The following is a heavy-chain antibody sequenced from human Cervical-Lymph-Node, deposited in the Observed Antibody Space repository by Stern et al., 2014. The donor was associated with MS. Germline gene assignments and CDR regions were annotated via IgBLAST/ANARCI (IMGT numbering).Heavy chain of an antibody. V-gene: IGHV1-69*06. CDR1: GGTFSNDA. CDR3: ARDSPMFPKRIKGEIDY. J-gene: IGHJ4*02. D-gene: IGHD1-26*01. CDR2: IIPRVGTA. Sequence: QVQLVESGTEVKKPGSSVKVSCKASGGTFSNDAINWVRQAPGQGLEWMVGIIPRVGTASYAQKFQDRVSSTADKSTETAFLELSRLTCEDTAVYYCARDSPMFPKRIKGEIDYWGQGTLVTVSS.